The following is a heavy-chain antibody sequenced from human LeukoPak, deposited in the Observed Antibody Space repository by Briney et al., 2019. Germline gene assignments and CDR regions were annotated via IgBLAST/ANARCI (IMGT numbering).Heavy chain of an antibody. J-gene: IGHJ2*01. CDR3: ATEYGSSWTYWYFDL. Sequence: SQTLSLTSTVSGGSITSDKNYWSWIRQPAGKGLEWIGRVYATGSTKYNPSLEGRVTISVDTSTNQFSLNLGAVTAADTAVYYCATEYGSSWTYWYFDLWGRGTLVTVSS. CDR1: GGSITSDKNY. V-gene: IGHV4-61*02. CDR2: VYATGST. D-gene: IGHD6-13*01.